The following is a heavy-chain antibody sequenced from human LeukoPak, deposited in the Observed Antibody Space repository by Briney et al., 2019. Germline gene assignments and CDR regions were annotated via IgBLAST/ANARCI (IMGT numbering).Heavy chain of an antibody. CDR2: IYPRDGST. J-gene: IGHJ4*02. CDR3: ARDQEGFDY. V-gene: IGHV1-46*01. CDR1: GYTFTNNY. Sequence: ASVKVSCKASGYTFTNNYVHWVRQAPGQGLEWMGIIYPRDGSTSYAQNFQGRVTVTRDTSTTTVHMELRGLRSEDTAVYYCARDQEGFDYWGQGTVVTVSS.